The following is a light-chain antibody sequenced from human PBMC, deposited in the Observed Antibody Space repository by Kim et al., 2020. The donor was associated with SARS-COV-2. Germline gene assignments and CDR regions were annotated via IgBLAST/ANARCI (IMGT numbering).Light chain of an antibody. CDR3: QQYGSSPRT. V-gene: IGKV3-20*01. CDR2: GAS. Sequence: EIVLTQFPGTLSLSPGEGATLSCRASQSVSGSYVAWYQQKPGQAPRLLIYGASRRATGIPDRFSGSGSGTDFTLTISRLEPEDFAVYYCQQYGSSPRTFGQGTKVDI. J-gene: IGKJ1*01. CDR1: QSVSGSY.